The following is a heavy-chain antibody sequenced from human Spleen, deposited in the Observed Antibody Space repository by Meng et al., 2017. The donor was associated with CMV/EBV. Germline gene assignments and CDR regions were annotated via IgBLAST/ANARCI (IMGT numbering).Heavy chain of an antibody. CDR1: GFTFSVYS. J-gene: IGHJ6*02. V-gene: IGHV3-15*01. D-gene: IGHD3-10*01. Sequence: GGSLRLSCTASGFTFSVYSIHWVRQAPGKGLEWVARIKGKTDGGTIDYAAPVKGRFTISRDDSENTLFLQMNSLGTEDTAVYYCTTDLKRSRFYYGMDVWGQGTTVTVSS. CDR3: TTDLKRSRFYYGMDV. CDR2: IKGKTDGGTI.